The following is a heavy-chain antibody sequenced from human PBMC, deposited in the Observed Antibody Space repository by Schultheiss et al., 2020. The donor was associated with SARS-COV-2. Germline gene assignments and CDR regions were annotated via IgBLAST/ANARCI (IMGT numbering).Heavy chain of an antibody. CDR1: NYSITDGYY. D-gene: IGHD3-22*01. CDR2: IYHTGST. CDR3: ARGPPYYYDAGDGMDV. V-gene: IGHV4-38-2*01. Sequence: SETLSLTCAVSNYSITDGYYWGWIRQPPGKGLEWIGTIYHTGSTYHNPSLKSRVAISVDTSKNQFFLKLGSVTASDTAVYYCARGPPYYYDAGDGMDVWGQGTTITVSS. J-gene: IGHJ6*02.